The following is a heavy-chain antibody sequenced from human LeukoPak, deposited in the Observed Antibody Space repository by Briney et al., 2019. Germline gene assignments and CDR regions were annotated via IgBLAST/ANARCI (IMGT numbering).Heavy chain of an antibody. CDR3: TRRSSDDSSGYYVH. Sequence: GGSLRLSCAASGFTFSGSAMHGVRQASGKGLDGVGRIRNKANSYATAYSGSVKGRFTISRDDSKNTAYLQMNSLKTEDTAVYYCTRRSSDDSSGYYVHWGQGTLVTVSS. CDR1: GFTFSGSA. J-gene: IGHJ4*02. CDR2: IRNKANSYAT. D-gene: IGHD3-22*01. V-gene: IGHV3-73*01.